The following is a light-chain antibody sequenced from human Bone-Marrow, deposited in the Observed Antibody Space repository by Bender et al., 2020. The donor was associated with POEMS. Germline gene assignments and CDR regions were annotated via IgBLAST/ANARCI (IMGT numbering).Light chain of an antibody. J-gene: IGLJ2*01. Sequence: QSALTQPASVSGSPGQSVTISCTGASGAFGDYNFVSWYQHHPGKGPKLIIYQVSNRPSGVSNRFSGSKSGNTASLTISGLQAEDEADYFCSSYTSGTTLVLFGGGTKLTVL. CDR3: SSYTSGTTLVL. V-gene: IGLV2-14*01. CDR1: SGAFGDYNF. CDR2: QVS.